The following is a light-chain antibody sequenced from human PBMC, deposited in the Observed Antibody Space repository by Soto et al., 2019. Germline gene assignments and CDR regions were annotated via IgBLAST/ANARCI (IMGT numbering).Light chain of an antibody. CDR2: LAS. Sequence: EIVLTQSPDTLSLSPGERATLSCRASQSISNNYLSWYQQKPAQAPRLVIYLASTRATGVPDRFSGSGSGTDFTLTISRLEPEDFAVYYCQQYRDSPPTYTFGQGTKLEI. CDR1: QSISNNY. CDR3: QQYRDSPPTYT. J-gene: IGKJ2*01. V-gene: IGKV3-20*01.